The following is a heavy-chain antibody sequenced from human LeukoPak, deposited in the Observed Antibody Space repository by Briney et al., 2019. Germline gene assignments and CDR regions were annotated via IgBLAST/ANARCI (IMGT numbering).Heavy chain of an antibody. V-gene: IGHV4-61*08. J-gene: IGHJ4*02. D-gene: IGHD3-10*01. CDR1: GGSISSGGYS. Sequence: SETLSLTCAVSGGSISSGGYSWSWIRQPPGKGLEWIGYIYYSGSTNYNPSLKSRVTISVDTSKNQFSLKLSSVTAADTAVYYCARGFGVDWGQGTLVTVSS. CDR2: IYYSGST. CDR3: ARGFGVD.